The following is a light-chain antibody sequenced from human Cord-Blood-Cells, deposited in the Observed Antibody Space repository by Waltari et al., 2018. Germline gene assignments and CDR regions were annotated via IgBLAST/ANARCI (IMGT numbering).Light chain of an antibody. CDR2: LGS. CDR1: QSLLHSNGYNY. CDR3: MQALQTPYT. J-gene: IGKJ2*01. Sequence: DIVTTQSPLSLPVTPGAPASISCRSSQSLLHSNGYNYLDWYLQKPGQSPQLLIYLGSNRASGVPDRFSGSGSGTDFTLKISRVEAEDVGVYYCMQALQTPYTFGQGTKLEIK. V-gene: IGKV2-28*01.